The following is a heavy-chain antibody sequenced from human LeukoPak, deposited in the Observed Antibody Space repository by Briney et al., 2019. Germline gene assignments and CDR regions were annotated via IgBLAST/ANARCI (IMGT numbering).Heavy chain of an antibody. V-gene: IGHV3-7*01. D-gene: IGHD2/OR15-2a*01. CDR3: ARHTTFYYYYMDV. Sequence: GGSLRLSCAASGFKFSSYWMSWVRQAPGKGLEWVANIKQDGSEKYYVDSVRGRFTISRDNAKNSLYLQMNSLRAEDTAVFYCARHTTFYYYYMDVWGKGTTVTVSS. CDR1: GFKFSSYW. J-gene: IGHJ6*03. CDR2: IKQDGSEK.